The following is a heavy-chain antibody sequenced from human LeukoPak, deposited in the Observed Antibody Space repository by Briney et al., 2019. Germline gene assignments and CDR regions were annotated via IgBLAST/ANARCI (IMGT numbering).Heavy chain of an antibody. CDR1: GGTFSSYA. CDR2: IIPIFGTA. J-gene: IGHJ4*02. V-gene: IGHV1-69*06. CDR3: AKTEQWLVTGFDY. D-gene: IGHD6-19*01. Sequence: SVTVSCKASGGTFSSYAISWVRQAPGQGLEWMGGIIPIFGTANYAQKFQGRVTITADKSTSTAYMELSSLRSEDTAVYYCAKTEQWLVTGFDYWGQGTLVTVSS.